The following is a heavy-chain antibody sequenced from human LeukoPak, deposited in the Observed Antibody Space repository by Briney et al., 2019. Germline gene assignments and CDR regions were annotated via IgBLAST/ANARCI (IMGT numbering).Heavy chain of an antibody. D-gene: IGHD2-2*01. CDR2: IHFSGST. V-gene: IGHV4-38-2*01. CDR1: DYSISSGFY. Sequence: PSETLSLTCAVSDYSISSGFYWGWIRQPPGKGLEWIGSIHFSGSTDYKPSLKSRVTISVDTSKNQFSLKLSSVIAADTAVYYCARTTEGYCSSASCFGFSYSYYMDVWGKGTTVTISS. J-gene: IGHJ6*03. CDR3: ARTTEGYCSSASCFGFSYSYYMDV.